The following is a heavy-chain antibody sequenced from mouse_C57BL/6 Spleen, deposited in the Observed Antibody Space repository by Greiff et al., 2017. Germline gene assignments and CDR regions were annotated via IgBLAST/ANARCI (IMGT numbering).Heavy chain of an antibody. D-gene: IGHD2-5*01. V-gene: IGHV5-4*01. CDR2: ISDGGSYT. CDR1: GFTFSSYA. CDR3: ARDGIYSNYLDY. Sequence: EVQRVESGGGLVKPGGSLKLSCAASGFTFSSYAMSWVRQTPEKRLEWVATISDGGSYTYYPDNVKGRFTISRDNAKNNLYLQMSHLKSEDTAMYYCARDGIYSNYLDYWGQGTTLTVSS. J-gene: IGHJ2*01.